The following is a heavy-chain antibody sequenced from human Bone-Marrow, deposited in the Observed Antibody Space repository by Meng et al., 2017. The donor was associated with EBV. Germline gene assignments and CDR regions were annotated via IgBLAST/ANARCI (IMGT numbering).Heavy chain of an antibody. CDR1: GGTFSSDA. CDR2: LIPMLGAP. V-gene: IGHV1-69*06. D-gene: IGHD3-10*01. Sequence: QVQWVRSGAEVKQPGSPVNVSCKPSGGTFSSDAISWVRQAPGQGLEWMGGLIPMLGAPNYAQKFQDRVTIIADKSTSIHYMELSSLRSDDTAVYYCASESGRGYTPDYWGRGALVTVSS. CDR3: ASESGRGYTPDY. J-gene: IGHJ4*02.